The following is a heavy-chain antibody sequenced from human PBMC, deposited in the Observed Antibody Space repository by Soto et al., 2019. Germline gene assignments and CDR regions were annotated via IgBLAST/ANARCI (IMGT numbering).Heavy chain of an antibody. V-gene: IGHV4-31*03. D-gene: IGHD1-26*01. CDR2: IYYSGST. CDR1: GGSISSGGYY. CDR3: AKEGGNHYYYYALDV. J-gene: IGHJ6*02. Sequence: PSETLSLTCTVSGGSISSGGYYWSWIRQHPGKGLEWIGYIYYSGSTYYNPSLKSRVTISVDTSKNQFSLQLNSVTPEDTAVYYCAKEGGNHYYYYALDVWGQGTTVTVSS.